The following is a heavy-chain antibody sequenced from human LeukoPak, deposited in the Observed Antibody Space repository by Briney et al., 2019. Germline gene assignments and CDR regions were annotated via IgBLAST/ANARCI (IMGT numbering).Heavy chain of an antibody. CDR1: GFTFNSYG. V-gene: IGHV3-21*01. CDR2: ISSSSNYI. D-gene: IGHD3-22*01. Sequence: GGSLRLSCAASGFTFNSYGMHWVRQAPGKGLEWVSSISSSSNYIYYADSLKGRFTISRDNAKNSLYLQMNSLRAEDTAVYYCARREYYYDSSGYPHGAFDIWGQGTMVTVSS. J-gene: IGHJ3*02. CDR3: ARREYYYDSSGYPHGAFDI.